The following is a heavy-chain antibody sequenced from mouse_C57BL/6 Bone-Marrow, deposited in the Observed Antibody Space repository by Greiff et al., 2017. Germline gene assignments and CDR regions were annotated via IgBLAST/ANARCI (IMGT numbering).Heavy chain of an antibody. D-gene: IGHD1-1*01. J-gene: IGHJ2*01. CDR3: TTYYYGISG. CDR2: FIPENGVT. CDR1: GFNIKDDY. V-gene: IGHV14-4*01. Sequence: VQLKQPGAELVRPGASVKLSCTASGFNIKDDYMPWVKQRPEQGLEWIGWFIPENGVTEYVSKFQGKATITADTSSITAYLQLSSLTSEDTAVYYCTTYYYGISGWGQGTTLTVSS.